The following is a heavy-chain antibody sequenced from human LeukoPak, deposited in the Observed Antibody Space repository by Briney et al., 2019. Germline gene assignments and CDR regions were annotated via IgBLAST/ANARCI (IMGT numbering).Heavy chain of an antibody. D-gene: IGHD1-1*01. CDR1: GFTIRNYA. J-gene: IGHJ4*02. V-gene: IGHV3-23*01. CDR2: ISGSGAT. CDR3: AKSPNGFDY. Sequence: GGSLRLSCAASGFTIRNYAMNWVRQTSGKGLEWVSSISGSGATYYADSVKGRFTISRDNSKNTLYLQMNSLRAEDTAVYYCAKSPNGFDYWGQGTLVTVSS.